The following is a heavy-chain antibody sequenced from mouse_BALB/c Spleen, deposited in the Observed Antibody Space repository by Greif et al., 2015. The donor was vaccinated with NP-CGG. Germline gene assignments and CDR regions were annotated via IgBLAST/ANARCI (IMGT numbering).Heavy chain of an antibody. CDR1: GYAFSSYW. J-gene: IGHJ2*01. Sequence: VQLQESGAELVRPGSSVKISCKASGYAFSSYWMNWVKQRPGQGLEWIGQIYPGDGDTNYNRKFKGKATLTADKSSSTAYMQLSSLTSEDSAVYFCARRTDFDYWGQGTTLTVSS. CDR2: IYPGDGDT. D-gene: IGHD4-1*01. CDR3: ARRTDFDY. V-gene: IGHV1-80*01.